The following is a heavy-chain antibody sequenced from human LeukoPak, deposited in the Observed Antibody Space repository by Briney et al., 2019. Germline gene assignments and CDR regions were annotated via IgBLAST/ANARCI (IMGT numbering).Heavy chain of an antibody. CDR1: GFSFSTYW. V-gene: IGHV3-7*01. CDR2: IDQGGSVR. CDR3: AGDPESSSFDL. D-gene: IGHD6-13*01. Sequence: GGSLRLSCAASGFSFSTYWMSWVRQTPEKGLEFVANIDQGGSVRNYMDSLKGRCTISRGNAKKSLYLEINSLRADDTAVYYCAGDPESSSFDLWGRGALVTVSS. J-gene: IGHJ4*02.